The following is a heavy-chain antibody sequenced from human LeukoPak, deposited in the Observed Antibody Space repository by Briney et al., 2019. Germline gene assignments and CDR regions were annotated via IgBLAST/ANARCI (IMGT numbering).Heavy chain of an antibody. Sequence: GGSLRLSCAASGFTFSSYGMHWVRQAPGKGLEWVAFIRYDGSNKYYADSVKGRFTISRDNSKNTLYLQMNSLRAEDTAVYYCAKDRDSSSWKDDYWGQGTLVTVSS. V-gene: IGHV3-30*02. D-gene: IGHD6-13*01. J-gene: IGHJ4*02. CDR2: IRYDGSNK. CDR1: GFTFSSYG. CDR3: AKDRDSSSWKDDY.